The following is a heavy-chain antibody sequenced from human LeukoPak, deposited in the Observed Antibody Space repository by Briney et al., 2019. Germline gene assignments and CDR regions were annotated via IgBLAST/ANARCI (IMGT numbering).Heavy chain of an antibody. J-gene: IGHJ4*02. Sequence: PGGSLRLSCAASGFVFTGFAMSWVRQAPGKGLEWVSSISGDGDTKYYADSVKGRFTFSRDNSKNNLYLKMNSQRAEDTAIYYCVKGGLEMVTAPAGFFDYWGQGILVTVSS. V-gene: IGHV3-23*01. CDR1: GFVFTGFA. D-gene: IGHD5-24*01. CDR2: ISGDGDTK. CDR3: VKGGLEMVTAPAGFFDY.